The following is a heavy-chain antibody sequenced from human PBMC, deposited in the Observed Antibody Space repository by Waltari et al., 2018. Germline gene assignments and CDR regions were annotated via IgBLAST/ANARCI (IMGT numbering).Heavy chain of an antibody. CDR2: ISSTGGTI. Sequence: VQLVDSGGGLVQPGGSLRLSCAAPGFTYRNYPMTWVRQAPGKGLEWVSSISSTGGTIHYAASVKGRFTISRDDSKNTLYLQMHNLRAEDTAVYYCAKGAQYQLLYFYFDSWGQGTLVTVSS. CDR1: GFTYRNYP. J-gene: IGHJ4*02. V-gene: IGHV3-23*04. CDR3: AKGAQYQLLYFYFDS. D-gene: IGHD2-2*02.